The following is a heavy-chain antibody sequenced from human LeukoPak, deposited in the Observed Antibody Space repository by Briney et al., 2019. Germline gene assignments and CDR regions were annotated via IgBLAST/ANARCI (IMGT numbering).Heavy chain of an antibody. Sequence: EASVKVSCKASGYTFTSYAMHWVRQAPGQRLEWMGWMNPNSGNTGYAQRFQGRVTITRDTSISTAYMELSSLRSEDTAVYYCARRLHGSSWYASFQYWGQGTLVTVSS. V-gene: IGHV1-8*03. D-gene: IGHD6-13*01. CDR1: GYTFTSYA. CDR3: ARRLHGSSWYASFQY. J-gene: IGHJ1*01. CDR2: MNPNSGNT.